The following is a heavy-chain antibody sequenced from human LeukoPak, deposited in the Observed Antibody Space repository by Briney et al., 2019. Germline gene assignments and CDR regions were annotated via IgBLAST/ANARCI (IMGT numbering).Heavy chain of an antibody. Sequence: GGSLRLSCAASGFSFRLYGMHWVRQAPGKGLEWVAYIQYDANNRKYADSVKGRFTISRDNSKNTLYLQMNSLRAEDTAVYYCVKDQDTAMVPRTPDWGQGTLVTVSS. D-gene: IGHD5-18*01. CDR1: GFSFRLYG. V-gene: IGHV3-30*02. J-gene: IGHJ4*02. CDR2: IQYDANNR. CDR3: VKDQDTAMVPRTPD.